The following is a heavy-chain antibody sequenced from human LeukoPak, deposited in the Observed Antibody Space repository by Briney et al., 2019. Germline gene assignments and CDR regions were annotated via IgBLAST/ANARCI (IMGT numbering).Heavy chain of an antibody. V-gene: IGHV3-23*01. CDR2: ISGSGGST. D-gene: IGHD3-10*01. J-gene: IGHJ3*02. CDR1: GFTFSSYA. Sequence: GGSLRLSCAASGFTFSSYAMSWVRQAPGKGLEWVSAISGSGGSTYYADSVKGRFTISRDNSKNTLYLQMNSLRAEDTAVYYCARVIRFGELHDAFDIWGQGTMVTVSS. CDR3: ARVIRFGELHDAFDI.